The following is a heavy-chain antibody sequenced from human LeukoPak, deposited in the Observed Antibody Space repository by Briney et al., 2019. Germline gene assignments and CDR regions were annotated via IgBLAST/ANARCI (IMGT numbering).Heavy chain of an antibody. J-gene: IGHJ6*03. CDR3: ARQSTTITGTAFYYYFYMDV. CDR2: IYYSGST. CDR1: GGSISSSSYY. Sequence: PSETLSLTCTVSGGSISSSSYYWGWIRQPPGKGLEWIGSIYYSGSTYYNPSLKSRVSIFVDTSQKQFSMKLSSVTAADTAVYYCARQSTTITGTAFYYYFYMDVWGKGTTVTVSS. V-gene: IGHV4-39*01. D-gene: IGHD1-7*01.